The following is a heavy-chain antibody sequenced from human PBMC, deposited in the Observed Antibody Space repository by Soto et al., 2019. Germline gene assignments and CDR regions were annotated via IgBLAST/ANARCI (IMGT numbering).Heavy chain of an antibody. V-gene: IGHV4-59*11. CDR3: AIASLDCRSGSCFARWFDP. CDR1: GDSISSLY. CDR2: IYYSGST. J-gene: IGHJ5*02. D-gene: IGHD2-2*01. Sequence: QVHLQESGPGLVKPSETLSLTCTVSGDSISSLYWSWIRQPPGKGLEWIGYIYYSGSTSYNPSLKSRVTISVDTCKNQFSLKLSSVTAADTAVYYCAIASLDCRSGSCFARWFDPWGQGTLVTVSS.